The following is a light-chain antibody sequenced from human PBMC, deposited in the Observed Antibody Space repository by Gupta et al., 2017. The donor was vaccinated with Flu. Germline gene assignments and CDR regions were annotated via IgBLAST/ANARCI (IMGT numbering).Light chain of an antibody. J-gene: IGKJ4*01. Sequence: TGSPATLSVSPGERATLSCRASQSVRSNVAWYQQKPGQAPRFLIFGSSTRATDVPARFSGSGSGTEFTLTISSLQSEDFAVYYCQQYKNWPFVTFGRGTKVEIK. CDR1: QSVRSN. CDR3: QQYKNWPFVT. V-gene: IGKV3-15*01. CDR2: GSS.